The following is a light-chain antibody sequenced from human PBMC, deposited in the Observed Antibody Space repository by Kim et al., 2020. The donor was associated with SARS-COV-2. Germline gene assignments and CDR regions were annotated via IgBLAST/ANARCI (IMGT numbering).Light chain of an antibody. CDR3: QQYGSSPRT. CDR1: QSVTSSD. J-gene: IGKJ2*01. V-gene: IGKV3-20*01. Sequence: LCPGERATLSCRASQSVTSSDLAWYQQRPGQAPRLLIYGASSRATGIPDRFSGSGSGTDFTLTISRLEPEDFAVYYCQQYGSSPRTFGQGTKLEI. CDR2: GAS.